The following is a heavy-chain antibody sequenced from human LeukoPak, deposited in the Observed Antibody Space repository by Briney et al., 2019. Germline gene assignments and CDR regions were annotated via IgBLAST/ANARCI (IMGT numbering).Heavy chain of an antibody. CDR2: MYNTGDT. J-gene: IGHJ3*01. V-gene: IGHV3-53*01. CDR1: GFIFSNYE. CDR3: ARDRGYYYNERPDDDYDL. Sequence: GGSLRLSCAASGFIFSNYEMNWVRQAPGKGLGWVSVMYNTGDTYYADAVKGRFTISRDDSKNTLYLQMNSLRDEDTAVYYCARDRGYYYNERPDDDYDLWGQGTMVTISS. D-gene: IGHD3-22*01.